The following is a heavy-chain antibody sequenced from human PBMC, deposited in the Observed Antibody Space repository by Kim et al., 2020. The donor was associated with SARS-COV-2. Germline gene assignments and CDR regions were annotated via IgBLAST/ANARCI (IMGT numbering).Heavy chain of an antibody. J-gene: IGHJ5*02. CDR2: IYYSGST. V-gene: IGHV4-39*01. CDR3: AGQSDIDLSSTSCYGGWCDP. CDR1: GGSISSSSNY. Sequence: SETLSLTCTVSGGSISSSSNYWGWIRQPPGQGLEWIGSIYYSGSTYYNPFLKSRVTISVDTTKNQFSLKLSSVTAADTAVYYCAGQSDIDLSSTSCYGGWCDPWGQGTLVTVSS. D-gene: IGHD2-2*01.